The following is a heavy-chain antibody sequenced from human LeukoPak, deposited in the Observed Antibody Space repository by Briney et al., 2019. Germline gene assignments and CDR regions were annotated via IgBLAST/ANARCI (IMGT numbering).Heavy chain of an antibody. CDR1: GYTLTELS. CDR2: FDPEDGET. J-gene: IGHJ4*02. Sequence: ASVKVSCKVSGYTLTELSMHWVRQAPGKGLEWMGGFDPEDGETIYAQKFQGRVTMTEDTSTDTAYMELSSLRSEDTAVYYCATARWNYDGSGYYYGGQGTLVTVSS. CDR3: ATARWNYDGSGYYY. D-gene: IGHD3-22*01. V-gene: IGHV1-24*01.